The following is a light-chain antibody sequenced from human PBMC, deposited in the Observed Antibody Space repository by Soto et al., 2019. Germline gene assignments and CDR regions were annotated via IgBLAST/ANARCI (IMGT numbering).Light chain of an antibody. CDR1: SSDVGGYNY. V-gene: IGLV2-8*01. J-gene: IGLJ1*01. Sequence: QSVLTQPPSASGSPGQSVTISCTGSSSDVGGYNYVSWYQQHPGRAPKLMIYEVSKRPSGVPDRFSGSKSDNTAFLTVSGLQAEDEADYYCSSYTDSSNYVFGTGTKVTVL. CDR3: SSYTDSSNYV. CDR2: EVS.